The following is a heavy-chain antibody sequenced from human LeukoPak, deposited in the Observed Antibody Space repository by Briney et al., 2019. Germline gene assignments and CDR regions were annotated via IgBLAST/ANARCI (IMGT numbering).Heavy chain of an antibody. J-gene: IGHJ6*03. Sequence: PSETLSLTCTVSGGSISSSSYYWGWIRQPPGKGLEWIGSIYYSGSTYYNPSLKSRVTISVDTSKNQFSLKLSSVTAADTAVYYCARDRPGAPDATAAEAGQDYYYYYYMDVWGKGTTVTVSS. CDR2: IYYSGST. CDR3: ARDRPGAPDATAAEAGQDYYYYYYMDV. D-gene: IGHD6-13*01. V-gene: IGHV4-39*07. CDR1: GGSISSSSYY.